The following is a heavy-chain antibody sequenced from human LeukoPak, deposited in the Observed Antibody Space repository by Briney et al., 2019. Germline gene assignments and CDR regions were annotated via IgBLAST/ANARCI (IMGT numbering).Heavy chain of an antibody. CDR3: ASGLSAAIDYFDY. CDR1: VFTFSSYS. V-gene: IGHV3-21*01. J-gene: IGHJ4*02. D-gene: IGHD6-13*01. Sequence: GGSLRLSCAASVFTFSSYSMNWVRQAPGKGLEWVSSISSSSSYIYYADSVKGRFTISRDNAKNSLYLQMNGLRAEDTAVYYCASGLSAAIDYFDYWGQGTLVTVSS. CDR2: ISSSSSYI.